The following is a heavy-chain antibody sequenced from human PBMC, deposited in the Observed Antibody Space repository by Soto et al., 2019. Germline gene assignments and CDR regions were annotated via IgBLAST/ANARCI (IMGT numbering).Heavy chain of an antibody. J-gene: IGHJ4*02. CDR2: ITSNGDST. V-gene: IGHV3-23*01. CDR3: AKDSPSYTTSTFYFDS. Sequence: GGSLRLSCAACGFDFNKYSMTWVRQAPWKGLQWLSSITSNGDSTYYADSVKGRFTTSRDNSKNTLYLQLNSLRADDTAVFYCAKDSPSYTTSTFYFDSWGQGTLVKVSS. D-gene: IGHD2-2*02. CDR1: GFDFNKYS.